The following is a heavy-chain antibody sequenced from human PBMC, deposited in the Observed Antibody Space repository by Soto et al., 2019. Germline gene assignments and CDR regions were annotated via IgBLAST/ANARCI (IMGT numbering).Heavy chain of an antibody. J-gene: IGHJ6*02. CDR2: TIPILGIA. Sequence: ASVKVSCKASGDTFSSYTISWVRQAPGQGLEWMGRTIPILGIANYAQKFQGRVTITADKSTSTAYMELSSLRSEDTAVYYCARDIVTMVRGVIITDYGMDVWGQGTTVTVSS. D-gene: IGHD3-10*01. CDR3: ARDIVTMVRGVIITDYGMDV. V-gene: IGHV1-69*04. CDR1: GDTFSSYT.